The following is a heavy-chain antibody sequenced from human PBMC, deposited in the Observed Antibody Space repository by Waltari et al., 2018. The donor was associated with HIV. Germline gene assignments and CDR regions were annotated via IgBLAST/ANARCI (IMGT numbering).Heavy chain of an antibody. Sequence: EVKLVESGGRLVQPRGSLRLSCVASGFTFSCYWMHWVRQAPGKGLVWISRVSSDGNSTVYADSVKGRFTISRDNAKNTLFLQMNSLRVEDTAVYFCARSLYYDFWSAYPPDYWGQGTRVTVSS. CDR3: ARSLYYDFWSAYPPDY. J-gene: IGHJ4*02. CDR1: GFTFSCYW. V-gene: IGHV3-74*03. CDR2: VSSDGNST. D-gene: IGHD3-3*01.